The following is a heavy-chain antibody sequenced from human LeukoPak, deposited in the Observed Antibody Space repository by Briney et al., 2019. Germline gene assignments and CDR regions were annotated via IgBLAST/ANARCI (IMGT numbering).Heavy chain of an antibody. V-gene: IGHV3-7*03. CDR1: GFTFSSYW. Sequence: GGSLRLSCAASGFTFSSYWMSWVRQAPGKGLEWVANIKQDGSEKYYVDSVKGRFTISRDNAKNSLYLQMNSLRAEDTAVYYCAKNKLRGSYQLYYFDYWGQGTLVTVSS. CDR2: IKQDGSEK. J-gene: IGHJ4*02. CDR3: AKNKLRGSYQLYYFDY. D-gene: IGHD1-26*01.